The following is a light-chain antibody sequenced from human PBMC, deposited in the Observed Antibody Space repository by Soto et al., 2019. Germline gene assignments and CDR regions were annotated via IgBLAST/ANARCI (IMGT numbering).Light chain of an antibody. CDR3: QQYGRP. CDR2: GAS. CDR1: QSVSSTY. V-gene: IGKV3-20*01. Sequence: LTHPPPTLSLSPGERAALSCRASQSVSSTYLAWYQQKPGQAPRLLIHGASSRATGIPDRFSGSGSGTDFTLTISRVESEDYAVYYCQQYGRPFGQGTKVDIK. J-gene: IGKJ1*01.